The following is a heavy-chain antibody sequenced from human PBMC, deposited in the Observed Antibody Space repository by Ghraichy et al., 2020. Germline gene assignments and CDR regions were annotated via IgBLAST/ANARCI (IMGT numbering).Heavy chain of an antibody. CDR1: GGTFSSYA. V-gene: IGHV1-69*13. J-gene: IGHJ4*02. CDR2: IIPIFGTA. Sequence: SVKVSCKASGGTFSSYAISWVRQAPGQGLEWMGGIIPIFGTANYAQKFQGRVTITADESTSTAYMELSSLRSEDTAVYYCAGCQAHHYGDYRGLDYWGQGTLVTVSS. D-gene: IGHD4-17*01. CDR3: AGCQAHHYGDYRGLDY.